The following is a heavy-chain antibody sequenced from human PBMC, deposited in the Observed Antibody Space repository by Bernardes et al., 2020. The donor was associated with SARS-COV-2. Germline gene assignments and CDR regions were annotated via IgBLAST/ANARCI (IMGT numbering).Heavy chain of an antibody. CDR2: ISAYNGNT. D-gene: IGHD3-10*01. V-gene: IGHV1-18*01. J-gene: IGHJ6*02. CDR3: ARDITMVRGVIIHYYYGMDV. Sequence: SVKVSCKASGYTFTSYGISWVRQAPGQGLEWMGWISAYNGNTNYAQKLQGRVTMTTDTSTSTAYMELRSLRSDDTAVYYCARDITMVRGVIIHYYYGMDVWGQGTTVTVSS. CDR1: GYTFTSYG.